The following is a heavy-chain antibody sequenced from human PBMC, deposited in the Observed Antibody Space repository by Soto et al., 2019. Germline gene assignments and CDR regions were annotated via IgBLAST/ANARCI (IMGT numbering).Heavy chain of an antibody. CDR2: ISYDGKVA. J-gene: IGHJ4*02. D-gene: IGHD1-1*01. Sequence: QVQLVESGGGVVQPGRSLRLSCAASGFTFSSYGMHWVRQAPGKGLAWVTVISYDGKVADYADSVKGRFTISRDNSKNTLYLQMNSLRTEDTAMYYCAKEGPITNWYFDYWGQGTLVTVSS. V-gene: IGHV3-30*18. CDR1: GFTFSSYG. CDR3: AKEGPITNWYFDY.